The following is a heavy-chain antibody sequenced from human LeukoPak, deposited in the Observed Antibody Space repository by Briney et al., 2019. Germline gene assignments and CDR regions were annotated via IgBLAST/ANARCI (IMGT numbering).Heavy chain of an antibody. CDR1: GGSFSGYY. D-gene: IGHD1-26*01. CDR2: INHSGST. CDR3: ARVGSNPFYPSADY. V-gene: IGHV4-34*01. J-gene: IGHJ4*02. Sequence: SETLSLTCAVYGGSFSGYYWSWIRQPPGKGLEWIGEINHSGSTNYNPSLKSRVTISVDRSKNQFSLKLTSVAAADTAVYYCARVGSNPFYPSADYWGQGTLVTVSS.